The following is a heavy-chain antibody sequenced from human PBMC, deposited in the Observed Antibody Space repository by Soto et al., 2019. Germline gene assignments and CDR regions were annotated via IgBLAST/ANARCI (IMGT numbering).Heavy chain of an antibody. CDR2: ISYDGSNK. J-gene: IGHJ5*02. CDR1: GFTFSSYA. V-gene: IGHV3-30-3*01. D-gene: IGHD3-3*01. CDR3: ARDQEDDFWSGYPGWFDP. Sequence: QVQLVESGGGVVQPGRSLRLSCAASGFTFSSYAMHWVRQAPGKGLEWVAVISYDGSNKYYADSVKGRFTISRDNSKNTLYLQMNSLRAEDTAVYYCARDQEDDFWSGYPGWFDPWGQGTLVTVSS.